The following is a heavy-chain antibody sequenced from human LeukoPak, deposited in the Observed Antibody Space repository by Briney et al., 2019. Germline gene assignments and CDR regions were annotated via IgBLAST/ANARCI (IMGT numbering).Heavy chain of an antibody. D-gene: IGHD3-22*01. CDR2: ISAYNGNT. CDR1: GYTFTSYG. CDR3: ARDPRVIYYSSANNWIDP. V-gene: IGHV1-18*01. J-gene: IGHJ5*02. Sequence: GASVKVSCKPSGYTFTSYGISWVRQAPGQGLEWMGWISAYNGNTNYAQKLQGRVTMTTDTSTSTAYMELRSLRSDDTAVYYCARDPRVIYYSSANNWIDPWGQGTLVTVSS.